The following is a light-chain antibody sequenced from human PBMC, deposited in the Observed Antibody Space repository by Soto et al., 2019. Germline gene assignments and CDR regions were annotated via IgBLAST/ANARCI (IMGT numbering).Light chain of an antibody. CDR3: QQSYSTPPT. CDR1: PSISSY. CDR2: AAS. J-gene: IGKJ4*01. V-gene: IGKV1-39*01. Sequence: DIQMTQSPSSLSASVGDRVTITSRASPSISSYLNWYQQKPGKAPKLLIYAASSLQSGVPSRFSGSGSGTDFTLTISSLQPEDFATYYCQQSYSTPPTFGGGTKVDIK.